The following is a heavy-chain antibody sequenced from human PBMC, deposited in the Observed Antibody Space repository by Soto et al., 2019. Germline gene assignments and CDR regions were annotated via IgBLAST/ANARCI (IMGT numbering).Heavy chain of an antibody. CDR1: GDSISSGVDY. D-gene: IGHD6-19*01. CDR3: ARAFRIAVAVFGWFDP. Sequence: QVQLQESGPGLVKPSQTLSLTCTVSGDSISSGVDYWSWIRQHPGKGLEWIGYVYYTGSTYYNPSLKSRLSISVDTSKNQFSLNLSSVTAADTAVYYCARAFRIAVAVFGWFDPWGQGTLVTVSS. J-gene: IGHJ5*02. V-gene: IGHV4-31*03. CDR2: VYYTGST.